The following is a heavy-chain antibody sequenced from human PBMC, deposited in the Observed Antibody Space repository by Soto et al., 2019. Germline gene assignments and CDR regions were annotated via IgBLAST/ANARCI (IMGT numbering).Heavy chain of an antibody. D-gene: IGHD6-19*01. CDR2: SSPRGDTI. V-gene: IGHV3-48*02. CDR1: GFSLANYP. CDR3: AKGPHTNVGWPYYFES. J-gene: IGHJ4*02. Sequence: SLRLSCVASGFSLANYPMNWVRQTPGKGLEWISYSSPRGDTIYYADSVEGRFTISRDNARNSLSLHMSSLRDEDSALYYCAKGPHTNVGWPYYFESWGQGVRVAVSS.